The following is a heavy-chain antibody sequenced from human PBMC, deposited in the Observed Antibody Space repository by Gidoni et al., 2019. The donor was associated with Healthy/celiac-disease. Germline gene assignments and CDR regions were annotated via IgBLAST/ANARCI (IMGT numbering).Heavy chain of an antibody. CDR3: ARDYSSSWYEFDP. J-gene: IGHJ5*02. D-gene: IGHD6-13*01. CDR1: GCSISSGSYY. CDR2: IYTSGST. Sequence: QVQLQESGPGLVKPSQPLSLTCTVSGCSISSGSYYWSWIRQPAGKGLEWIGRIYTSGSTNYNPSLKSRVTISVDTSKNQFALKLSSVTAADTAVYYCARDYSSSWYEFDPWGQGTLVTVSS. V-gene: IGHV4-61*02.